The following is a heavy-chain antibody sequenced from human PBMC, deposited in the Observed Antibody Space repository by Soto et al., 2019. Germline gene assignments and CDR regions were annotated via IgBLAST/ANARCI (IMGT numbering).Heavy chain of an antibody. V-gene: IGHV4-59*12. CDR1: GGSMSGYH. J-gene: IGHJ1*01. D-gene: IGHD2-15*01. CDR2: VFDSGNT. Sequence: QVQLQESGPGLVKPSETLSLTCTVSGGSMSGYHWTWIRQSPGKELEFVGSVFDSGNTKSNPSLRSRVDISMVASKSQFYLRLNSVTAADTAVYYGARCLNSVGSCLRFLRWGQGTLVTVSS. CDR3: ARCLNSVGSCLRFLR.